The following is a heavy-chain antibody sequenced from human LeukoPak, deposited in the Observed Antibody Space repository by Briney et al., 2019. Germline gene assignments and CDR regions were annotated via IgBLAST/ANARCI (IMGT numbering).Heavy chain of an antibody. CDR1: GYIFTDYY. CDR2: INPNSGGT. V-gene: IGHV1/OR15-1*01. J-gene: IGHJ3*02. CDR3: ARYPGPLYCTNGVCEKGAFDI. Sequence: ASVKVSCKASGYIFTDYYMHWVRQAPGQELGWMGRINPNSGGTNYAQKFQGRVTMTRDTSISTAYTELSSLRSEDTATYYCARYPGPLYCTNGVCEKGAFDIWGQGTMVTVSS. D-gene: IGHD2-8*01.